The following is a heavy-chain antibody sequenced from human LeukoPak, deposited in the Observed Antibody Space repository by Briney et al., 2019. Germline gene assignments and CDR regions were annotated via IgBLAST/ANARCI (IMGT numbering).Heavy chain of an antibody. V-gene: IGHV3-21*01. J-gene: IGHJ4*02. D-gene: IGHD2-2*01. CDR3: ARDHLDYADFDH. CDR2: IGRHSNYR. Sequence: GGSLRLSCAASGFTFSGYNMNWVRQGPGEGLEWVSSIGRHSNYRNYADSVRGRFTISRDDANNSLYLQMNSLRAEDSAIYYCARDHLDYADFDHWGQGTLVTVSP. CDR1: GFTFSGYN.